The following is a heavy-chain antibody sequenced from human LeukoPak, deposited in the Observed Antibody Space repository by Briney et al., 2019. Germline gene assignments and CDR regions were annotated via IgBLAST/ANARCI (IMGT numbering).Heavy chain of an antibody. CDR1: GFXVSSNH. CDR3: ASHSSSWYGFDY. D-gene: IGHD6-13*01. CDR2: IYSGGST. Sequence: PGGSLRLSCAASGFXVSSNHMSWVRQAPGKGLEWVSVIYSGGSTYYADSVKGRFTISRDNSKNTLYLQMNSLRAEDTAVYYCASHSSSWYGFDYWGQGTLVTVSS. V-gene: IGHV3-53*01. J-gene: IGHJ4*02.